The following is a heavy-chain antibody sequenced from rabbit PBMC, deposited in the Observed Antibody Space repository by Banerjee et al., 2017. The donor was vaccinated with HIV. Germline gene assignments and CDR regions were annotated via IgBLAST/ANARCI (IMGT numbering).Heavy chain of an antibody. CDR1: GFDLSSYYY. Sequence: QEQLEESGGGLVKPEGSLTLTCKASGFDLSSYYYMCWVRQAPGKGLEWIACINTSSGNAVYASWAKGRVTISKTSSTTVTLQMTSLTAADTATYFCARDMAGIIGWKFNLWGPVARVTVS. V-gene: IGHV1S45*01. D-gene: IGHD4-1*01. CDR2: INTSSGNA. CDR3: ARDMAGIIGWKFNL. J-gene: IGHJ4*01.